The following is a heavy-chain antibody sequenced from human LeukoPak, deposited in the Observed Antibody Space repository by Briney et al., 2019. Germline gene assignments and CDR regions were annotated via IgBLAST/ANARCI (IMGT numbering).Heavy chain of an antibody. Sequence: PGGSLRLSCAAAGFTFSSYEMNWVRQAPGKGLEWVSYISTSGSIISYADSVKGRFTISRDNAKNSLYLQMNSLRAEDTAVYYCASNLLAFYGSTNWGQGTLVTVSS. CDR3: ASNLLAFYGSTN. V-gene: IGHV3-48*03. D-gene: IGHD3-10*01. J-gene: IGHJ4*02. CDR2: ISTSGSII. CDR1: GFTFSSYE.